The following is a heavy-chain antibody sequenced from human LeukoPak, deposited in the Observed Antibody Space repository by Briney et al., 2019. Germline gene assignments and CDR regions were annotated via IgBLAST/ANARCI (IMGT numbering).Heavy chain of an antibody. CDR2: INSVGSST. D-gene: IGHD3-22*01. CDR3: ARDSDDSSGYYFDY. J-gene: IGHJ4*02. V-gene: IGHV3-74*01. Sequence: PGGSLRLSCAASGFTFSSYWMHWVRQAPGKGLVWVSRINSVGSSTSYADSVKGRFTISRDNAKNTLYLQMNSLRAEDTAVYYCARDSDDSSGYYFDYWGQGTLVTVSS. CDR1: GFTFSSYW.